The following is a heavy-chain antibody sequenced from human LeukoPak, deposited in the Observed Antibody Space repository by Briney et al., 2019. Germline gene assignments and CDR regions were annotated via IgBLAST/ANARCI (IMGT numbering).Heavy chain of an antibody. CDR2: ISYDGSNK. V-gene: IGHV3-30*18. Sequence: PGRSLRLSCAASGFTFSSYGMHWVRQAPGKGLEWVAVISYDGSNKYYADSVKGRFTISRDNSKNTLYLQMNSLRAEDTAVYYCAKVQQWLAPLDYWAREPWSPSPQ. J-gene: IGHJ4*02. CDR3: AKVQQWLAPLDY. CDR1: GFTFSSYG. D-gene: IGHD6-19*01.